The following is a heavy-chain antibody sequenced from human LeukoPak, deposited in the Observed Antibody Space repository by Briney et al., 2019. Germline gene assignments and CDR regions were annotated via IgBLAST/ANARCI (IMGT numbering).Heavy chain of an antibody. Sequence: GGSLRLSCAASGFTFSNFAMSWVRQASGKGLESVSLISGAGGSTYYADSVKGRFTIPRDNSKNTLYLQMNSLRAEDTAVYYCAKGHADYGTGFDLWGQGTLVTVSS. V-gene: IGHV3-23*01. J-gene: IGHJ4*02. CDR1: GFTFSNFA. CDR3: AKGHADYGTGFDL. CDR2: ISGAGGST. D-gene: IGHD4-17*01.